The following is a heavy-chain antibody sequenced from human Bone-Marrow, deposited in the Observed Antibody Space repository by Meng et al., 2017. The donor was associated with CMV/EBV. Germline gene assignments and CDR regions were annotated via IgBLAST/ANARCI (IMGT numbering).Heavy chain of an antibody. CDR2: INHSGST. J-gene: IGHJ1*01. Sequence: LHCAVYGRSFSNYYWNWIRQSPGQGLEWIGEINHSGSTNYTPSLKSRVTISVDTSKKQFSLMLTSMTAADTAVFFCARSTYGGFFQHWGQGTLVTVSS. CDR1: GRSFSNYY. CDR3: ARSTYGGFFQH. V-gene: IGHV4-34*01. D-gene: IGHD3-10*01.